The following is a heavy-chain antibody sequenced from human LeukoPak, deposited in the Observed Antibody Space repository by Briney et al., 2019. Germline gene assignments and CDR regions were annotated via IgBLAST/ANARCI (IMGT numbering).Heavy chain of an antibody. CDR3: ARVGGMTTINNDAFDI. V-gene: IGHV4-59*01. J-gene: IGHJ3*02. D-gene: IGHD5-24*01. Sequence: SETLSLTCTVSGGSIKPYYWNWIRQSPGKGLQWIGYIYHTGPTNYNPSLESRVTISLDTSKNQFSLKLTSVTAADTAIYYCARVGGMTTINNDAFDIWGQGTMVTVSS. CDR2: IYHTGPT. CDR1: GGSIKPYY.